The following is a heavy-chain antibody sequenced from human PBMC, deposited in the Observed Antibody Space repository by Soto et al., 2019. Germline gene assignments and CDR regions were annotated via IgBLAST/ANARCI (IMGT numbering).Heavy chain of an antibody. CDR3: ARGPGGYCSGGSCYGRLDP. CDR1: GGSISSGDYY. V-gene: IGHV4-30-4*01. D-gene: IGHD2-15*01. J-gene: IGHJ5*02. CDR2: IYYSGST. Sequence: SETLSLTCTVSGGSISSGDYYWSWIRQPPXKGLEWIGYIYYSGSTYYNPSLKSRVTISVDTSKNQFSLKLSSVIAADTAVYYCARGPGGYCSGGSCYGRLDPWGQGTLVTVSS.